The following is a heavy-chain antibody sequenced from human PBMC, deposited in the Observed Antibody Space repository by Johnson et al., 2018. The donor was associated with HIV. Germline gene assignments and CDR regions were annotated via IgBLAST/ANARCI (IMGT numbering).Heavy chain of an antibody. J-gene: IGHJ3*02. D-gene: IGHD1-26*01. Sequence: VQLVESGGGLVQPGGSLRLSCAASGFTVSSNYMSWVRQAPGKGLEWVSVIYSGGSTYYADSVKGRFTISRDNSKNTLYLQMNSLRAEDTAVYYCAREGAWEVRPGAFDISGQGTMVTVSS. CDR1: GFTVSSNY. CDR2: IYSGGST. CDR3: AREGAWEVRPGAFDI. V-gene: IGHV3-66*01.